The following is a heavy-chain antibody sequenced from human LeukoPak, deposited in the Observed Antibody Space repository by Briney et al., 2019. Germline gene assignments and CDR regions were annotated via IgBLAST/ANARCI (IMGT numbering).Heavy chain of an antibody. Sequence: SQTLSLTCAVSGGSISSGGYSWRWIRQPPGKGLEWIGYIYHSGRTYSNPSLNSRVTISVDRSKNQFSLKLSSVTAADTAVYYCARAHDYQYYFDYWGQGTLVTVSS. D-gene: IGHD4-11*01. CDR1: GGSISSGGYS. CDR2: IYHSGRT. V-gene: IGHV4-30-2*01. CDR3: ARAHDYQYYFDY. J-gene: IGHJ4*02.